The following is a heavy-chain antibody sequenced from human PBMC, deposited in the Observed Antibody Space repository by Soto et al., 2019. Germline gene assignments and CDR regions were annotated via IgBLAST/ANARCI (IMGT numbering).Heavy chain of an antibody. CDR3: AMVDVYVTPSPQDV. CDR1: GYTFTSYD. CDR2: INAGNGNT. Sequence: ASVKVSCKASGYTFTSYDINWVRQAPGQRLEWMGWINAGNGNTKYAQNLQGRLTMTRDTSTTTAYMELRSLRSNDTAIYYCAMVDVYVTPSPQDVWGQGTTVTVSS. J-gene: IGHJ6*02. V-gene: IGHV1-18*01. D-gene: IGHD3-16*01.